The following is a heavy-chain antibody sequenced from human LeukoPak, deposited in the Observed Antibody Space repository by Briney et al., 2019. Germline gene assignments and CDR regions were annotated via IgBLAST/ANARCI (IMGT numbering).Heavy chain of an antibody. J-gene: IGHJ4*02. CDR1: GYTFTSYD. CDR2: MNPNSGNT. V-gene: IGHV1-8*01. D-gene: IGHD3-22*01. Sequence: ASVKVSCKASGYTFTSYDINWVRQATGQGLEWMGWMNPNSGNTGYAQKFQGRVTMTRNTSISTAYMELSSLRSEDTAVYYCARQHGTYYYESSGSPGLVDYWGQGTLVTVSS. CDR3: ARQHGTYYYESSGSPGLVDY.